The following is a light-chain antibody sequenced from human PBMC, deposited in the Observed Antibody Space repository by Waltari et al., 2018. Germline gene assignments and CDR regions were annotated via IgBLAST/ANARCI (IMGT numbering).Light chain of an antibody. CDR3: QTWGTGIQV. J-gene: IGLJ2*01. CDR1: SGPSNFP. CDR2: LRSDGSH. Sequence: QLVLTQSPSASASLGASVKLTCPLSSGPSNFPIPWPQQQPEKGPRYLMTLRSDGSHSKGDGIPDRFSGSSSGAERYLTISSLQSEDEADYYCQTWGTGIQVFGGGTKLTVL. V-gene: IGLV4-69*01.